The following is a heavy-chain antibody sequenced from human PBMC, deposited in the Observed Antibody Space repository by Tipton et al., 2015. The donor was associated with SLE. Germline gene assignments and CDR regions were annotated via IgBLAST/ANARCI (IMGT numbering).Heavy chain of an antibody. J-gene: IGHJ5*02. CDR3: ARVYGDYDGGWFDP. D-gene: IGHD4-17*01. Sequence: LRLSCAVYGGSFSGYYWSWIRQPPGKGLEWIGEINHSGSTNYNPSLKSRVTISVGTSKNQFSLKLSSVTAADTAVYYCARVYGDYDGGWFDPWGQGTLVTVSS. CDR2: INHSGST. CDR1: GGSFSGYY. V-gene: IGHV4-34*01.